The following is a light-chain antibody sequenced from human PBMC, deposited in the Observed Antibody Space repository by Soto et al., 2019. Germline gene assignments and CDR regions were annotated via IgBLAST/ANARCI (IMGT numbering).Light chain of an antibody. V-gene: IGKV1-5*01. J-gene: IGKJ2*01. Sequence: DIQMTQSPSSVSASVGDRVTITCRASRSISDWLAWYQQKPGKAPELLIFDASNLKSGVSSRFSGSGSGTEFTLTISRLQPDDSAIYHCQQYSTHSTFGQGTKVDIK. CDR3: QQYSTHST. CDR1: RSISDW. CDR2: DAS.